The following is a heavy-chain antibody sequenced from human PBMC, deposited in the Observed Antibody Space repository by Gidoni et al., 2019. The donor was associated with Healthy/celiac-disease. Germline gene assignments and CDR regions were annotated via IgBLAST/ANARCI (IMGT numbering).Heavy chain of an antibody. CDR2: ISGSGGST. D-gene: IGHD6-13*01. CDR3: ANSIAAAGPLPFDY. J-gene: IGHJ4*02. Sequence: EVQLLESGGGLVQPGGSLRLSCAASGFTFSSYAMSWVRQAPGKGLEWGSAISGSGGSTYYADSVKGRFTIPRDKSKNTLYLQMNSLRAEDTAVYYCANSIAAAGPLPFDYWGQGTLVTVSS. CDR1: GFTFSSYA. V-gene: IGHV3-23*01.